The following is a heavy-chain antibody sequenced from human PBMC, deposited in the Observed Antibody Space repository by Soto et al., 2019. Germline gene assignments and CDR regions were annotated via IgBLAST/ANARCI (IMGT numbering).Heavy chain of an antibody. Sequence: ASVKVSCKASGDTFKNCVISWVRQAPGQGLEWMGWIIPNSGSTNYAQKFQGRVTMTRDTSISTAYMELSRLRSDDTAVYYCARDAIAVAGTVNWFDPWGQGTLVPVSS. V-gene: IGHV1-2*02. CDR3: ARDAIAVAGTVNWFDP. J-gene: IGHJ5*02. D-gene: IGHD6-19*01. CDR1: GDTFKNCV. CDR2: IIPNSGST.